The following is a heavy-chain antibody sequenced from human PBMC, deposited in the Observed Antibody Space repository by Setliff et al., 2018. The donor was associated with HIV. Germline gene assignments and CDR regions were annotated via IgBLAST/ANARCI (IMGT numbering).Heavy chain of an antibody. D-gene: IGHD3-10*01. J-gene: IGHJ4*02. V-gene: IGHV1-69-2*01. CDR1: GYTFTDYY. Sequence: GASVKVSCKASGYTFTDYYMHWVQQAPGKGLEWMGRVDPKNGKTLYAENLRGRITITADTSTDTAYMELNSLRSEGTAMYYCATLDYYGSQTYNLALHYWGQGALVTVSS. CDR2: VDPKNGKT. CDR3: ATLDYYGSQTYNLALHY.